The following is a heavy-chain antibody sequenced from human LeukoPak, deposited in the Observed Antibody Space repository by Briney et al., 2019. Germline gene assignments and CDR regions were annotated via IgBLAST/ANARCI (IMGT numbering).Heavy chain of an antibody. J-gene: IGHJ4*02. CDR2: ISSGSRTI. D-gene: IGHD1-26*01. V-gene: IGHV3-48*01. CDR1: GFTFSGSS. Sequence: GGSLRLSCAASGFTFSGSSMNWVRQAPRKGLEWLSYISSGSRTIYYADSVKGRFTVSRDNAKNSLYLQMNSLRAEDAAVYYCARESISGHRDFDYWGQGALVTVSS. CDR3: ARESISGHRDFDY.